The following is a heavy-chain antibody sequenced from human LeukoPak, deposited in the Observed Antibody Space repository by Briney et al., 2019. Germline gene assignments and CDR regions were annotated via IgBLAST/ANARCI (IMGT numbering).Heavy chain of an antibody. Sequence: GGSLRLSCAASGFTFDDYAMHWVRQAPGKGLEWVSGISWNSGSIGYADSVKGRFTISRDNSKNTLYLQMNSLRAEDTAVYYCARAYTYYYDTWGQGTLVTVSS. CDR2: ISWNSGSI. J-gene: IGHJ5*02. CDR1: GFTFDDYA. D-gene: IGHD3-22*01. V-gene: IGHV3-9*01. CDR3: ARAYTYYYDT.